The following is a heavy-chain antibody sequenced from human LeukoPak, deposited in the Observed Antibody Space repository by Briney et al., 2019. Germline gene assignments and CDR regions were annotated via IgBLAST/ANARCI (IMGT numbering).Heavy chain of an antibody. CDR1: GGSFSGYY. D-gene: IGHD3-22*01. Sequence: SETLSLTCAVYGGSFSGYYWSWIRQPPGKGLEWIGEINHSGSTNYNPSLKSRVTISVDPSKNQFSLKLSSVTAADTAVYYCARGGGYYYDSSGYRPLDYWGQGTLVTVSS. CDR2: INHSGST. V-gene: IGHV4-34*01. CDR3: ARGGGYYYDSSGYRPLDY. J-gene: IGHJ4*02.